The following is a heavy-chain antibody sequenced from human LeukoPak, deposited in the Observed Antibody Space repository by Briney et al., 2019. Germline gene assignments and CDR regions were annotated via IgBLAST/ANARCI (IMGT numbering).Heavy chain of an antibody. CDR1: GYTFTSYA. V-gene: IGHV7-4-1*02. D-gene: IGHD6-13*01. J-gene: IGHJ5*02. CDR3: ARGPAEQLENWFDP. CDR2: INTNTGNP. Sequence: ASVKVSCKASGYTFTSYAMNWVRQAPGQGLEWMGWINTNTGNPTYAQGFAGRFVFSLDTSVSTAYLQISSLKAEDTAVYYCARGPAEQLENWFDPWGQGTLVTVSS.